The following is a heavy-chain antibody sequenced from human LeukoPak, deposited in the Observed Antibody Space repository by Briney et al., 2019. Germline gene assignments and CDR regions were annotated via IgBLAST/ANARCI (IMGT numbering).Heavy chain of an antibody. Sequence: SVKVSCKASGGTFSSYAISWVRQAPGQGLEWMGGIIPIFGTANYAQKFQGRVTITADESTSTAYMELSSLRSEDTAVYYCAREGGITGKKLDYWGQGTLVTVSS. CDR2: IIPIFGTA. V-gene: IGHV1-69*13. CDR3: AREGGITGKKLDY. D-gene: IGHD1-20*01. CDR1: GGTFSSYA. J-gene: IGHJ4*02.